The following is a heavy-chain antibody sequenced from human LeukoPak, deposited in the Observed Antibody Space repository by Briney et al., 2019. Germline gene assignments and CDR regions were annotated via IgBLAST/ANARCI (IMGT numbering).Heavy chain of an antibody. CDR2: INSDGRGT. CDR1: GFTFSSYW. J-gene: IGHJ4*02. V-gene: IGHV3-74*01. CDR3: ARAGRGLRYFDWLTHDY. Sequence: GGSLRLSCAASGFTFSSYWMHWVRQAPGKGLMWVSRINSDGRGTNYADSVKGRFTISRDNAKNTVYLQMNSLRVEDTAVYYCARAGRGLRYFDWLTHDYWGQGTLVTVSS. D-gene: IGHD3-9*01.